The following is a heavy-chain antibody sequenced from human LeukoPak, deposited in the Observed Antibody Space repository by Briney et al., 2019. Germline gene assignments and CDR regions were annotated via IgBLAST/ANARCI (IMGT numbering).Heavy chain of an antibody. CDR2: ISGSGGST. J-gene: IGHJ4*02. V-gene: IGHV3-23*01. Sequence: GGSLRLSCAASGFTFSSYAMSWVRQAPGKGLEWVSAISGSGGSTYYADSVKGRFTISRDNSKNTLYLQMNSLRAEDTAVYYCARAVVGATTASFDYWGQGTLVTVSS. CDR3: ARAVVGATTASFDY. D-gene: IGHD1-26*01. CDR1: GFTFSSYA.